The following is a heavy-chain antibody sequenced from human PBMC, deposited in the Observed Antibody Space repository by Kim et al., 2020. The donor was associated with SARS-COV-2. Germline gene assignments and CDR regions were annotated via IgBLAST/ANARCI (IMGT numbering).Heavy chain of an antibody. Sequence: GGSLRLSCAASGFTVSSNYMSWVRQAPGKGLEWVSVIYSGGTTYYADSVKGRFTISRDNTKDTLYLQLNSLGAEDTAGYYCAGSQGVLRFLEYYGMDVWGQGTTVTVSS. CDR3: AGSQGVLRFLEYYGMDV. V-gene: IGHV3-53*01. D-gene: IGHD3-3*01. CDR1: GFTVSSNY. J-gene: IGHJ6*02. CDR2: IYSGGTT.